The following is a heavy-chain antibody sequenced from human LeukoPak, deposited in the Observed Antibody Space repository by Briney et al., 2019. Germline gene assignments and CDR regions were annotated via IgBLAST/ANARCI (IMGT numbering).Heavy chain of an antibody. CDR1: GGSFSGYY. Sequence: SETLSLTCAVYGGSFSGYYWSWIRQPPGEGLEWIGEVTHTGGTNYNPSLKSRVTISLDTFKNQFSLKLSSVTAADTAVYYCARGSERYLAYYYYYMDVWGKGTTVTVSS. J-gene: IGHJ6*03. CDR3: ARGSERYLAYYYYYMDV. D-gene: IGHD3-9*01. V-gene: IGHV4-34*01. CDR2: VTHTGGT.